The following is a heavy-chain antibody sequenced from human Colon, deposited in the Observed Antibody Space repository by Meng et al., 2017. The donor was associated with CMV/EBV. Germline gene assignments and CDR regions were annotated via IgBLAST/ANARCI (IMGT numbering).Heavy chain of an antibody. CDR2: MLPKTGAL. J-gene: IGHJ4*02. D-gene: IGHD1-1*01. CDR1: RYTFTPYH. CDR3: IRENWYYDY. V-gene: IGHV1-2*02. Sequence: VQLVQSWAEVKQPGASMKGSWNASRYTFTPYHRHWVRQAPGQGLEWVGCMLPKTGALDYAQKFRGRITLTTDTSITTAYMELSGLTSDDTAVYYCIRENWYYDYWGLGTLVTVSS.